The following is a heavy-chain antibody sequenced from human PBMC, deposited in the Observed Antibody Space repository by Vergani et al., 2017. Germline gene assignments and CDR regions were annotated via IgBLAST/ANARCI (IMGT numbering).Heavy chain of an antibody. D-gene: IGHD1/OR15-1a*01. CDR3: ARGNWNKKGFDY. V-gene: IGHV4-59*02. J-gene: IGHJ4*02. Sequence: QVQLQESGPGLVKPSETLSLTCTVSGGSVSSYYWSWIRQPPGKGLEWIGYIYYSGSTNYNPSLKSRVTISVDTSKNQFSLKLSSVTAADPAVYYCARGNWNKKGFDYWGQGTLVTVSS. CDR1: GGSVSSYY. CDR2: IYYSGST.